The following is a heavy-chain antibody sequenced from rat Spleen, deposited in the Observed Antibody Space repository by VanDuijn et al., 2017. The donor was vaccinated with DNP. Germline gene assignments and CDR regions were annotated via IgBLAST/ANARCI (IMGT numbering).Heavy chain of an antibody. Sequence: EVQLVESGGGLAQPGRSLKLSCTAPGFTFNGYAMAWVRQAPKKVLEWVASVTYDGSRTFYRDSVKGRFTISRNNAKSTLSLQMNSLRSEDTATYYCARVGDFHDGGDGDVLDAWGQGTSVTVSS. J-gene: IGHJ4*01. CDR2: VTYDGSRT. CDR3: ARVGDFHDGGDGDVLDA. CDR1: GFTFNGYA. V-gene: IGHV5-17*01. D-gene: IGHD1-12*02.